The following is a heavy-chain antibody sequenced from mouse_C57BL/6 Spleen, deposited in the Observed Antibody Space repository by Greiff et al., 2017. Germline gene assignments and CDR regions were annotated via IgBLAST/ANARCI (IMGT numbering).Heavy chain of an antibody. Sequence: VQLQQSGAELAKPGASVKLSCKASGYTFTSYWMHWVKQRPGQGLEWIGYINPSSGYTKYNQKFKDKATVTADKSSSTAYMQLGSLTYEDSAVYYCAREAADYYGSSLSYWGQGTTLTVSS. J-gene: IGHJ2*01. CDR3: AREAADYYGSSLSY. CDR1: GYTFTSYW. V-gene: IGHV1-7*01. CDR2: INPSSGYT. D-gene: IGHD1-1*01.